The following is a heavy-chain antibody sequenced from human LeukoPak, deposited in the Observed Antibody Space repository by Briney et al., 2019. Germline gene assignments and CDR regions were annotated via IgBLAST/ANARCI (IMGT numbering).Heavy chain of an antibody. CDR1: GFTFSTYG. Sequence: GGSLRLSCAASGFTFSTYGMNWVRQAPGKGLEWVSTIITNSANTYYTDSVKGRFTISRDNSKNTLFMQMNSLRAEDTAVYYCAKGQSTIATRSFDSWGQGTLVTVSS. V-gene: IGHV3-23*01. CDR2: IITNSANT. D-gene: IGHD6-6*01. J-gene: IGHJ4*02. CDR3: AKGQSTIATRSFDS.